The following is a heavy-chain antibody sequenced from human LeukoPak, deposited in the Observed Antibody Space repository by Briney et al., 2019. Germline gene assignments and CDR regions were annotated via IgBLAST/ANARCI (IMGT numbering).Heavy chain of an antibody. D-gene: IGHD2-15*01. CDR2: LSGSGGSK. CDR1: GFTFSSYA. Sequence: GGSLRLSCAASGFTFSSYAMNWVRQAPGKGLEWVSVLSGSGGSKNYADSVKGRFTISRDNSKNTLYLQMNSLRAEDTAVYYCAKIPRPIVLVVAAHFDYWGQGTLVTVSS. CDR3: AKIPRPIVLVVAAHFDY. J-gene: IGHJ4*02. V-gene: IGHV3-23*01.